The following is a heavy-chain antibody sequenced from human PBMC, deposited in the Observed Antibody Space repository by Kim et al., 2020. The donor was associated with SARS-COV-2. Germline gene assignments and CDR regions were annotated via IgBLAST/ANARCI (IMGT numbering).Heavy chain of an antibody. J-gene: IGHJ4*01. CDR3: ARQVRHYYDSSGYYYLKYYFDY. CDR2: IYYSGST. Sequence: SETLSLTCTVSGGSISSSSYYWGWIRQPPGKGLEWIGSIYYSGSTYYNPSLKSRVTISVDTSKNQFSLKLSSVTAADTAVYYCARQVRHYYDSSGYYYLKYYFDYWGHGTMVPVSS. D-gene: IGHD3-22*01. V-gene: IGHV4-39*01. CDR1: GGSISSSSYY.